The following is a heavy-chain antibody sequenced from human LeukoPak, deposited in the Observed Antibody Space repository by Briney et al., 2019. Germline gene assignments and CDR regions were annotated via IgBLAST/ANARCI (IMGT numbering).Heavy chain of an antibody. D-gene: IGHD1-26*01. J-gene: IGHJ4*02. Sequence: PGGSLRLSCAASGFSFSNYAMGWVRQAPGTGLEWVSSISGSGDNTYYADSVKGRFAISRDKSKNTLYLQMNSLRAEDTALYYCTKANSPLGAKMEVVYWGRGTLVTVSS. V-gene: IGHV3-23*01. CDR3: TKANSPLGAKMEVVY. CDR2: ISGSGDNT. CDR1: GFSFSNYA.